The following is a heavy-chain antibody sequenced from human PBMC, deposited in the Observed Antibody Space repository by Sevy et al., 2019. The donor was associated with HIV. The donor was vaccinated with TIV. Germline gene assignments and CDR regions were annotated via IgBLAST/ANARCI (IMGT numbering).Heavy chain of an antibody. D-gene: IGHD2-15*01. CDR3: AIGLGYCSGGSCQH. V-gene: IGHV3-23*01. CDR1: GFTFSRYS. Sequence: GGSLRLSCAASGFTFSRYSMSWARQSPGKGLEWVSVISDSGGNTIYAHSVKGRFTVSRDNSRNSLYLQMNSLGAEDTAIYYCAIGLGYCSGGSCQHWGEGTLVTVSS. CDR2: ISDSGGNT. J-gene: IGHJ4*02.